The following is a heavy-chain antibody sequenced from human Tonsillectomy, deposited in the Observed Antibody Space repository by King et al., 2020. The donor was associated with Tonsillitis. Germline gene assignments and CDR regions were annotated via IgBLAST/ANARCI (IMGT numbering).Heavy chain of an antibody. CDR2: ISGSGGST. J-gene: IGHJ4*02. CDR1: GFTFSSYA. CDR3: AKMSGIQLWPFPFDY. D-gene: IGHD5-18*01. Sequence: VQLVESGGGLVQPGGSLRLSCTASGFTFSSYAMSWVRQAPGKGLEWVSTISGSGGSTYYVDSVKGRFTISRDNSKNTLYLQMNSLGAEYTAIYYGAKMSGIQLWPFPFDYWGQGTLVTVSS. V-gene: IGHV3-23*04.